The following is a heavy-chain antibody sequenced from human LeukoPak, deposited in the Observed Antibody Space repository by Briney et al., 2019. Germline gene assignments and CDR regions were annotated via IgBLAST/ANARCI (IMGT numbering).Heavy chain of an antibody. V-gene: IGHV4-39*07. Sequence: PGGSLRLSCAASGFTFSSYSMNWVRQPPGKGLEWIGTIYYSGTTYYNPSLKSRVTISVDTSKNQFSLKLSSVTAADTAVYYCARERSRGQWPGLSVRHFYFDYWGQGTLVIVSS. CDR3: ARERSRGQWPGLSVRHFYFDY. J-gene: IGHJ4*02. CDR1: GFTFSSYS. D-gene: IGHD6-19*01. CDR2: IYYSGTT.